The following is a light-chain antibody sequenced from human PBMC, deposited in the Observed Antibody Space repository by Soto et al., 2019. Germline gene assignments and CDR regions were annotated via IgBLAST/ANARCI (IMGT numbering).Light chain of an antibody. CDR3: AAWDDSLNGWV. J-gene: IGLJ3*02. V-gene: IGLV2-14*01. CDR2: EVR. Sequence: QSVLTQPASVSGSPGQSITIACTGTNRDVGSYNLVSWYQQRPGEAPKLIISEVRNRPSGISYRFTGSKSGNTASLTISGLQSEDEADYYCAAWDDSLNGWVFGGGTKLTVL. CDR1: NRDVGSYNL.